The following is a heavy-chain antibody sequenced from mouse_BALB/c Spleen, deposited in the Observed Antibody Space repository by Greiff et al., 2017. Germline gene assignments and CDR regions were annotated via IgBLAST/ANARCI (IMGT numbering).Heavy chain of an antibody. J-gene: IGHJ3*01. CDR1: GYSFTSYY. V-gene: IGHV1S135*01. CDR2: IDPFNGGT. Sequence: VQLQQSGPELMKPGASVKISCKASGYSFTSYYMHWVKQSHGKSLEWIGYIDPFNGGTSYNQKFKGKATLTVDKSSSTAYMHLSSLTSEGSAVYYCARRGNGNPFAYWGQGTLVTVSA. CDR3: ARRGNGNPFAY. D-gene: IGHD2-1*01.